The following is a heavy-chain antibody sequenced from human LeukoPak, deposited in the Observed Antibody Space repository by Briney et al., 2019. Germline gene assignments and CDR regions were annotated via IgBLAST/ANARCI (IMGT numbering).Heavy chain of an antibody. V-gene: IGHV4-4*07. Sequence: SETLSLTCTVSGDSMSNYYWTWMRQPAGKGLEWIGRIYISGNTMYSPSLQSRVTMSLDTSKNHFSLKLRSVTAADTAVYFCARGGVLHTYFDYWGQGTLVSVSS. J-gene: IGHJ4*02. CDR1: GDSMSNYY. CDR3: ARGGVLHTYFDY. D-gene: IGHD3-16*01. CDR2: IYISGNT.